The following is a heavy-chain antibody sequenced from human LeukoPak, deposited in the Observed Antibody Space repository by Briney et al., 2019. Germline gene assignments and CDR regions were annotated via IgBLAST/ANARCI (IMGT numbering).Heavy chain of an antibody. V-gene: IGHV1-2*02. D-gene: IGHD3-10*01. CDR3: ARVYYYGSGSYYGY. CDR2: INPNSGGT. Sequence: ASVKVSCKASGYTFTGNYMHWVGQAPGQGLEGMGWINPNSGGTNYAQKFQGRVTMTRDTSISTAYMELSRLRFDDTAVYYCARVYYYGSGSYYGYWGQGTLVTVSS. J-gene: IGHJ4*02. CDR1: GYTFTGNY.